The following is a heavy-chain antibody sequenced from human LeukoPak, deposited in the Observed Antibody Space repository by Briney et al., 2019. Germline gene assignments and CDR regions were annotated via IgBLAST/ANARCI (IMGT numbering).Heavy chain of an antibody. CDR2: ISASGYTT. D-gene: IGHD2-2*01. Sequence: SGGSLILSCAASGFTFSSYGMSWVRQAPGKGLEWVSTISASGYTTYYADSVKGRFTISRDNSKNTLYLQMNSLRAEDTAVYYCAAAAAHTVQHWGQGTLVTVSS. CDR3: AAAAAHTVQH. V-gene: IGHV3-23*01. J-gene: IGHJ1*01. CDR1: GFTFSSYG.